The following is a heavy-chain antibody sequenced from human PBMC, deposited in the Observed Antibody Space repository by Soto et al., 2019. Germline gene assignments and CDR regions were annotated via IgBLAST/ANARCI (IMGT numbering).Heavy chain of an antibody. J-gene: IGHJ4*02. D-gene: IGHD6-13*01. V-gene: IGHV4-39*07. Sequence: SETLSLTCTVSGGSISSGGYYWSWIRQPPGKGLEWIGEINHSGSTNYNPSLKSRVTISVDTSKNQFSLKLSSVTAADTAVYYCARGRKTAAGTLYFDYWGQGTLVTVSS. CDR2: INHSGST. CDR3: ARGRKTAAGTLYFDY. CDR1: GGSISSGGYY.